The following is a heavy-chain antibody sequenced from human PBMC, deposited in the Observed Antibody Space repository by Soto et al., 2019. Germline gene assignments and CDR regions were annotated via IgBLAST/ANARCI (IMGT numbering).Heavy chain of an antibody. CDR3: ARGPHSGSYSSNNWFDP. J-gene: IGHJ5*02. V-gene: IGHV3-48*03. CDR1: GFTFSSYE. CDR2: ISSSGSTR. D-gene: IGHD1-26*01. Sequence: EVPLVESGGGLVQPGGSLRLSCVASGFTFSSYEMTWVRQAPGKGLEWVSYISSSGSTRYYADSVKGRFTISRDDAKNSLYLQMNSLRAEDTAVYYCARGPHSGSYSSNNWFDPWGQGTLVTVSS.